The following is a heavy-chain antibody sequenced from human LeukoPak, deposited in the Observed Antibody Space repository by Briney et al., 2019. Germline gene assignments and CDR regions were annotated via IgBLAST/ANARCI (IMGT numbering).Heavy chain of an antibody. J-gene: IGHJ4*02. CDR3: ARQHGSGSYYSRAIDY. Sequence: GESLKISCEASGYSFTTYWIGWARQMPGKGLEWMGIIYPGDSDTRYSPSFQGQVTISADKSINTAYLQWSSLKASDTAMYYCARQHGSGSYYSRAIDYWGQGTLVTVSS. CDR1: GYSFTTYW. D-gene: IGHD3-10*01. V-gene: IGHV5-51*01. CDR2: IYPGDSDT.